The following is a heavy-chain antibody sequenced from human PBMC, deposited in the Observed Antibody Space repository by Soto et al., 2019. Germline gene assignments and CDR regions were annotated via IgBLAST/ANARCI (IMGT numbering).Heavy chain of an antibody. V-gene: IGHV1-8*01. CDR3: ARFHCSGGSCYLDP. D-gene: IGHD2-15*01. J-gene: IGHJ5*02. Sequence: QVQLVQSGAEVKKPGASVKVSCKASGYTFTRYDINWVRQATGQGLEWMGWMNPNSGNTGYAQKFQGRVTMTRNTSISTAYMELSSLRSEDTAVYYCARFHCSGGSCYLDPWGQGTLVTVSS. CDR2: MNPNSGNT. CDR1: GYTFTRYD.